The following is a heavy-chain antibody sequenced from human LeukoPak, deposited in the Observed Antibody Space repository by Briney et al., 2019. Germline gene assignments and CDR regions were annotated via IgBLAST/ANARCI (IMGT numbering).Heavy chain of an antibody. D-gene: IGHD3-22*01. CDR3: AKSGRGGYYDSSGYYSPDY. Sequence: PGGSLRLSCAASGFTFSSYWMHWVRQAPGKGLVWVSRINSDGSSTSYADSVKGRFTISRDNAKNTLYLQMNSLRAEDTAVYYCAKSGRGGYYDSSGYYSPDYWGQGTLVTVSS. V-gene: IGHV3-74*01. CDR1: GFTFSSYW. J-gene: IGHJ4*02. CDR2: INSDGSST.